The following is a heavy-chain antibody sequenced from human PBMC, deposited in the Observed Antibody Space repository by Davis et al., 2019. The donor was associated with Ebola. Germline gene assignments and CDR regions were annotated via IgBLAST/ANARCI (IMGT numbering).Heavy chain of an antibody. CDR3: ARSRITIAPHNWFDP. D-gene: IGHD3-9*01. V-gene: IGHV1-18*04. J-gene: IGHJ5*02. CDR2: INPNIGVT. Sequence: ASVKVSCKASGYTFTSYSIHWVRQAPGQGLEWMGRINPNIGVTNYAQKFQGRVTMTTDTSTSTAYMELRSLRSDDTAVYYCARSRITIAPHNWFDPWGQGTLVTVSS. CDR1: GYTFTSYS.